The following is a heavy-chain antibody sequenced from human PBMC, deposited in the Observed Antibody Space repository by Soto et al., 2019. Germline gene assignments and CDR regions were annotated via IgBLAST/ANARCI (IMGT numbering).Heavy chain of an antibody. Sequence: SVKVSCKTSGYTFTNYYIHWLRQAPGQGLEWMGGIIPIFGTANYAQKFQGRVTITADESTSTAYMELSSLRSEDTAVYYCARTYGDYVWGQGTLVTVSS. J-gene: IGHJ4*02. D-gene: IGHD4-17*01. CDR1: GYTFTNYY. CDR2: IIPIFGTA. V-gene: IGHV1-69*13. CDR3: ARTYGDYV.